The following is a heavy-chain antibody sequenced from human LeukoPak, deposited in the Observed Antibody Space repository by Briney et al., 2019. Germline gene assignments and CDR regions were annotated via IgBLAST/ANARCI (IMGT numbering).Heavy chain of an antibody. CDR2: ISYDGSNK. CDR1: GFSFNSYA. D-gene: IGHD2-15*01. J-gene: IGHJ3*02. Sequence: GRSLRLSCAASGFSFNSYAFHWVRQAPGKGLEWVAVISYDGSNKYYADSVKGRFTMSRDNSKNTLYLRMNSLRVEDTAVYYCARGTSQGYCGGGGCYGAFDIWGQGTMVTVSS. CDR3: ARGTSQGYCGGGGCYGAFDI. V-gene: IGHV3-30-3*01.